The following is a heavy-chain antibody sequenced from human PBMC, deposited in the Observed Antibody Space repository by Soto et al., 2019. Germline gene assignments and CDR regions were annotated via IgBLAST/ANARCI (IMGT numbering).Heavy chain of an antibody. D-gene: IGHD5-18*01. J-gene: IGHJ6*02. Sequence: GASLKISCKGSGYSFTSYWISWVRQMPGKGLEWMGRIDPSDSYTNYSPSFQGHVTISADKSISTAYLQWSSLKASDTAMYYCARHSYAPYYHYGMDVSSQGTTVTVSS. V-gene: IGHV5-10-1*01. CDR3: ARHSYAPYYHYGMDV. CDR1: GYSFTSYW. CDR2: IDPSDSYT.